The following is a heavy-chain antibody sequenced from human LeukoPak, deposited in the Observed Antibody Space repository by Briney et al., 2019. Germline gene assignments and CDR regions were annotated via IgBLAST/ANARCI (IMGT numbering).Heavy chain of an antibody. Sequence: TSETLSLTCAVYGGSFSGYYWSWIRQPPGKGREWIGEINHSGSTNYNPSLKSRVTISVDTSKNQFSLRLSSVTAADTAVYYCARGRYSSGWFKEKTWFDPWGQGTLVTVSS. CDR1: GGSFSGYY. J-gene: IGHJ5*02. CDR3: ARGRYSSGWFKEKTWFDP. D-gene: IGHD6-19*01. V-gene: IGHV4-34*01. CDR2: INHSGST.